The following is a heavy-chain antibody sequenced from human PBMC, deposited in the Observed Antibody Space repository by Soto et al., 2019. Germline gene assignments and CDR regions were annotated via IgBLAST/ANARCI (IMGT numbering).Heavy chain of an antibody. Sequence: SETLSLTCAVSGGSISSGGYAWAWIRQPPGKGLEWVGYIYQSGSTYYNPSLKSRVTIAADRSKNQFSLNLASVAAADTAVYYCARSYSGGDAYFDYWGQGTVVTVSS. CDR2: IYQSGST. V-gene: IGHV4-30-2*01. D-gene: IGHD2-21*02. CDR1: GGSISSGGYA. CDR3: ARSYSGGDAYFDY. J-gene: IGHJ4*02.